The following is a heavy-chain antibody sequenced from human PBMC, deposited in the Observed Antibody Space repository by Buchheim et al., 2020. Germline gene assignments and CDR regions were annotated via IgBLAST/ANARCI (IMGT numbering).Heavy chain of an antibody. CDR3: ATGDSSGWTNAVGY. J-gene: IGHJ4*02. V-gene: IGHV1-46*01. CDR2: INPSGGST. CDR1: GYTFTRYY. D-gene: IGHD6-19*01. Sequence: QVQLVQSGAEVKKPGASVKVSCKASGYTFTRYYMHWVRQAPGQGLEWMGIINPSGGSTNYAQKFQGRVTMTRDTPTSTVYMELSSLRSEDTGVYYCATGDSSGWTNAVGYWGQGTL.